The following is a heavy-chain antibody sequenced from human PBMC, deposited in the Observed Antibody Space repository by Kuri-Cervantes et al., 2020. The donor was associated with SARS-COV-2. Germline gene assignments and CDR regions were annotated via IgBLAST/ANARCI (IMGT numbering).Heavy chain of an antibody. V-gene: IGHV3-23*01. Sequence: GGSLRLSWAPSGFTFSSYAMSWVRQAPGKGLEWVSAISGSGGSTYYADSVKGRFTISRDNSRNFLYQQMNSLRPEDTAVYYCVRHKAAAGIVAPDWGQGTLVTVSS. CDR2: ISGSGGST. D-gene: IGHD6-13*01. J-gene: IGHJ4*02. CDR3: VRHKAAAGIVAPD. CDR1: GFTFSSYA.